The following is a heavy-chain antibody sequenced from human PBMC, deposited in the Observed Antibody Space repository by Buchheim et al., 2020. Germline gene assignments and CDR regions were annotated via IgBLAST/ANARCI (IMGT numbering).Heavy chain of an antibody. J-gene: IGHJ2*01. CDR2: VYPSGST. CDR3: ARGETTKWYFDL. D-gene: IGHD4-17*01. Sequence: QVQLQESGPGLVKPSGTPSLTCAVSGGSISSSNWWNWVRPPPGKGLGWIGEVYPSGSTNYNPSLKSRGTISLDKSKNQFSLKVNSLTAADTAVYYCARGETTKWYFDLWGRGTL. CDR1: GGSISSSNW. V-gene: IGHV4-4*02.